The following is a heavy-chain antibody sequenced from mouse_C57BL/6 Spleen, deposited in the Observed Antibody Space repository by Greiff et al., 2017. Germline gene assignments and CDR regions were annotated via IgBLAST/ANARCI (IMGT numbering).Heavy chain of an antibody. CDR1: VYTFTDYY. CDR3: ARGPIYSGAMDY. J-gene: IGHJ4*01. Sequence: VQLKESGPELVKPGASVQMSCKASVYTFTDYYMHWVQQSHGKSLAWLGYINPNYGGTSYNQKFKGKATLTVNKSSSTAYMELRSLTSEDSAVYYCARGPIYSGAMDYWGQGTSVTVSS. V-gene: IGHV1-22*01. CDR2: INPNYGGT. D-gene: IGHD2-1*01.